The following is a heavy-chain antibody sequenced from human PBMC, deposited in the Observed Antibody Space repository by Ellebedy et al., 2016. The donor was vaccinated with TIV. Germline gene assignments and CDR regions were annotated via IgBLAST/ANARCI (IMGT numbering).Heavy chain of an antibody. Sequence: GESLKISXAASGFTFSSYAMSWVRQAPGKGLEWVSSISGSGGGTYYADSVKGRFTISRDNSKNTVYLQMNSLRAEDTAVYYCARQAPGWLRKGVFDYWGQGTLVTVSS. D-gene: IGHD5-12*01. CDR3: ARQAPGWLRKGVFDY. V-gene: IGHV3-23*01. CDR1: GFTFSSYA. J-gene: IGHJ4*02. CDR2: ISGSGGGT.